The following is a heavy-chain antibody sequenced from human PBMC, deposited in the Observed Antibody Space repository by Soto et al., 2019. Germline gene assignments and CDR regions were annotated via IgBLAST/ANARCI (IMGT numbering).Heavy chain of an antibody. CDR3: AKDIRSRNHWFDP. J-gene: IGHJ5*02. V-gene: IGHV3-30*18. Sequence: GGSLRLSCATSGFTFGNYGMHWVRQAPGNGLEWVAAISYDGRNKYYADSVKGRFTISRDDSKNTLYLQMNSLRVEDTALYYCAKDIRSRNHWFDPWGQGTLVTVSS. CDR1: GFTFGNYG. CDR2: ISYDGRNK.